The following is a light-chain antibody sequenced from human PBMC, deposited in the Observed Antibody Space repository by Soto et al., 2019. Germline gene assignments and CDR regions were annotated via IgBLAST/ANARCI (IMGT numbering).Light chain of an antibody. J-gene: IGKJ1*01. V-gene: IGKV3D-15*01. CDR3: QQGDTWPWT. CDR1: QSVTSN. Sequence: EIVMTQSPDTLSVSPGERATLSCRASQSVTSNLAWYQQKPGQAPRLLIYGASTRATGIPARFSDSGSGTGFTLTISSLQSEDFAVYYCQQGDTWPWTFGQGTKVEI. CDR2: GAS.